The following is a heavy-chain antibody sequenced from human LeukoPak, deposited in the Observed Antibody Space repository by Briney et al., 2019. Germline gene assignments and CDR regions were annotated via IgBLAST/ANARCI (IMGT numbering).Heavy chain of an antibody. J-gene: IGHJ6*02. CDR1: GGSFSGYY. D-gene: IGHD6-13*01. CDR2: INHSGST. V-gene: IGHV4-34*01. Sequence: SETLSLTCAVYGGSFSGYYWSWIRQPPGKGLEWIGEINHSGSTNYNPSLKSRVTISVDTSKNQFSLKLSSVTAADTAVYYCARVPLNIAAAGTGGYYYYGMDVWGQGTTVTVSS. CDR3: ARVPLNIAAAGTGGYYYYGMDV.